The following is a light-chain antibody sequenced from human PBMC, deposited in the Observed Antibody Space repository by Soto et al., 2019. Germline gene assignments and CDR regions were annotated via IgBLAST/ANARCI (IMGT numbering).Light chain of an antibody. J-gene: IGLJ2*01. CDR2: EVS. CDR3: SSYTSSILV. CDR1: SSDVGGYNY. V-gene: IGLV2-14*01. Sequence: QSVLTQPASVSGSPGQSITISCTGTSSDVGGYNYVSWYQQHPGKAPKLMIYEVSNRPSGVSNRFSGSKSGNTASLTISGLQAEDEADYYCSSYTSSILVFGGGTQLTVL.